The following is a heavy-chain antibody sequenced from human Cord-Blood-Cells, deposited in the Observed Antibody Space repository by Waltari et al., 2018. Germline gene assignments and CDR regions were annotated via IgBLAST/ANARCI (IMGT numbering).Heavy chain of an antibody. CDR3: ARSKDYYGSGSYFDY. D-gene: IGHD3-10*01. J-gene: IGHJ4*02. CDR1: GYTFTGYY. CDR2: INPNRGGT. V-gene: IGHV1-2*02. Sequence: QVQLVQSGAEVKKPGASVKVSCKASGYTFTGYYMHWVRQAPGQGLEWMGWINPNRGGTNYAQQFQGRVTRTRDTSISTAYMELSRLRSDDTAVYYCARSKDYYGSGSYFDYWGQGTLVTVSS.